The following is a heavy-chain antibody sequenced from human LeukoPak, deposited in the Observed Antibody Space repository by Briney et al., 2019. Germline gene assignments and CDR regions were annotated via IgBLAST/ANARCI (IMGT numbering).Heavy chain of an antibody. CDR1: GGCFSGYY. J-gene: IGHJ4*02. V-gene: IGHV4-34*01. CDR3: ARGRKNIVVVVAVPFDY. Sequence: SETLSLTCAVYGGCFSGYYWSWIRQPPGKGLEWIGEINHSGSTNYNPSLKSRVTISVDTSKNQFSLKLSSVTAADTAVYYCARGRKNIVVVVAVPFDYWGQGTLVTVSS. D-gene: IGHD2-15*01. CDR2: INHSGST.